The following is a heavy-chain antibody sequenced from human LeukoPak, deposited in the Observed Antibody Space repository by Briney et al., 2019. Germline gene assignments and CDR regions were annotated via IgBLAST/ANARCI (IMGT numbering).Heavy chain of an antibody. CDR2: ISGSGGST. J-gene: IGHJ4*02. Sequence: GGSLRLSSAASGFTFSSYAMSWVRQAPGEGLEWVTAISGSGGSTYYADSVTGRFTISRDNSKNTLYLQMNSLRAEDTAVYYWAKARSGIADFWSGYSSYFACWGQRTLVTV. D-gene: IGHD3-3*01. CDR1: GFTFSSYA. V-gene: IGHV3-23*01. CDR3: AKARSGIADFWSGYSSYFAC.